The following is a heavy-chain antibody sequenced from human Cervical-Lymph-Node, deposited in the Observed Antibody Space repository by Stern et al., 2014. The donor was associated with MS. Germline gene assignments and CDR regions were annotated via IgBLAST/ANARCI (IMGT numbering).Heavy chain of an antibody. CDR2: ISYYCSRK. CDR3: TREDCSGGSCRGMDV. Sequence: QLVQSGGDVVQPGRSLRLSCAASRFSISDYAMHWVRQAPGTGLEWVATISYYCSRKRYADSVQGRFTISTDKPTNTRPVQEHSLRAEDTAVYCGTREDCSGGSCRGMDVWGQGTTVTVSS. CDR1: RFSISDYA. V-gene: IGHV3-30-3*01. J-gene: IGHJ6*02. D-gene: IGHD2-15*01.